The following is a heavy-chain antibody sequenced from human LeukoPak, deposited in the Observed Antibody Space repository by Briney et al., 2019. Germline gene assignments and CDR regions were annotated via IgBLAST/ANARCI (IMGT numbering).Heavy chain of an antibody. CDR1: GESFNGYH. J-gene: IGHJ3*02. CDR3: ASQRYSDTSGYWDAFDI. Sequence: SETLSLTCAVYGESFNGYHWSWIRQPPGKGLEWIGEINHSETTNYDPSLKSRVTISLDTSKNQFSLKLSSVTAADTAVYYCASQRYSDTSGYWDAFDIWGQGTLVTVSS. D-gene: IGHD3-22*01. CDR2: INHSETT. V-gene: IGHV4-34*01.